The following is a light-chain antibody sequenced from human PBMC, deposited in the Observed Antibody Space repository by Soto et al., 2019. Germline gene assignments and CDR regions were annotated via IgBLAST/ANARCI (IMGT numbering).Light chain of an antibody. J-gene: IGLJ3*02. CDR2: RNN. CDR3: AAWDDSLSGSWV. V-gene: IGLV1-47*01. CDR1: SSNIGSNY. Sequence: VLTQPPSASGTPGQRVTISCSGSSSNIGSNYVYWYQQLPGTAPKLLIYRNNQRPSGVPDRFSGSKSGTSASLAISGLRSEDEADYYCAAWDDSLSGSWVFGGGTKVTVL.